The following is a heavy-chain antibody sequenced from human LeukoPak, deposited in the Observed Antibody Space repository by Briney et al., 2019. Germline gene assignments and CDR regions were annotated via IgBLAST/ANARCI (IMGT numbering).Heavy chain of an antibody. J-gene: IGHJ4*02. CDR1: GFTFSPSA. CDR2: IGGDSRT. Sequence: GGSLRLSCAASGFTFSPSAMSWVRQAPGKGLQWVSGIGGDSRTHYTDSVEGRFTISRDNSKNVLYLQMDNLRVEDTAVYYCAKDIFACSFHHWGQGTLVPVSS. CDR3: AKDIFACSFHH. V-gene: IGHV3-23*01. D-gene: IGHD3-9*01.